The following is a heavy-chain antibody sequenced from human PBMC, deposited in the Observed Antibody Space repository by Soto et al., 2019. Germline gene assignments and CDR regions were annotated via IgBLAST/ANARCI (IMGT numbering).Heavy chain of an antibody. CDR2: IRSKASNYAT. J-gene: IGHJ4*02. V-gene: IGHV3-73*01. Sequence: EVQLVESGGGLVQPGGSLKLSCAASGFIFSGSAIHWVRQASGKGLEWVGRIRSKASNYATAYAASMKGRFTISRDDSKNTAFLQMNSLKTDDTAMYYCTRRDCSSTSCHADYWGQGTLVTVSS. CDR3: TRRDCSSTSCHADY. CDR1: GFIFSGSA. D-gene: IGHD2-2*01.